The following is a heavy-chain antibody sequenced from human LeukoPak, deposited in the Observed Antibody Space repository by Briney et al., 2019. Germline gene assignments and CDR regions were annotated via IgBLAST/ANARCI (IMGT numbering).Heavy chain of an antibody. CDR1: GFTFSSYE. D-gene: IGHD5-18*01. V-gene: IGHV3-48*03. CDR2: ISSSGSTI. CDR3: ATDIGYSYGRGFYY. Sequence: GGSLRLSCAASGFTFSSYEMNWVRQAPGKGLEWVSYISSSGSTIYYADSVKGRFTISRDNAKNSLYLQMNSLRAEDTAVYYCATDIGYSYGRGFYYWGQGTLVTVSS. J-gene: IGHJ4*02.